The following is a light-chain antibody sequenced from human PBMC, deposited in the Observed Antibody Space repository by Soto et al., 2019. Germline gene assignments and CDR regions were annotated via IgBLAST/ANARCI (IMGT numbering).Light chain of an antibody. CDR3: QQYGSSPPELT. CDR1: QSVSSSY. J-gene: IGKJ4*01. CDR2: GAS. V-gene: IGKV3-20*01. Sequence: EIVLTQSPGTLSSSPGERATLSCRASQSVSSSYLAWYQQKPGQAPRLLIYGASSRATGIPDRFSGSGSGTDFTLTISRLEPEDFAVYYCQQYGSSPPELTFGGGTKVEIK.